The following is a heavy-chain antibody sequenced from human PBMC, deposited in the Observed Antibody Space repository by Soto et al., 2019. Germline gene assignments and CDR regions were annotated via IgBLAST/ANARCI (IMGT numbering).Heavy chain of an antibody. CDR2: INHSGIT. V-gene: IGHV4-34*01. D-gene: IGHD1-26*01. CDR1: GGSFSDYK. Sequence: PSETLSLTCAVDGGSFSDYKWSWIRQSPGKGLEWIGEINHSGITNYNPSFTSRVTLSVDTSKRQFSLRVKSVTAADTAVYFCARGAMWSARDWFAPWGQGTQVTVSS. CDR3: ARGAMWSARDWFAP. J-gene: IGHJ5*02.